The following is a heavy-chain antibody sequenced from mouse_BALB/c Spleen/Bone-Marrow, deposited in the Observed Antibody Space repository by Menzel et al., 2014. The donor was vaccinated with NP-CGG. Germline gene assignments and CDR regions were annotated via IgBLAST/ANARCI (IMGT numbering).Heavy chain of an antibody. CDR1: GYTFTDYA. V-gene: IGHV1-67*01. J-gene: IGHJ4*01. CDR3: ARRTTGYAMDY. CDR2: ISTYSGNT. Sequence: VQLQQSGPELVRPGVSVKISCKGSGYTFTDYAIHWVKQSPAKSLEWIGVISTYSGNTKYNQKFKDKATMTVDKSSSTAYMELARLTSEDSAIYYCARRTTGYAMDYWSQGTSVTVSS.